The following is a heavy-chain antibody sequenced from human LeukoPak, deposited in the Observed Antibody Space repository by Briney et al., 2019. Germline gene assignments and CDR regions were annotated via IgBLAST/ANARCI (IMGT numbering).Heavy chain of an antibody. Sequence: SETLSLTCAVFGGSFSGYYWSWIRQPPGKGLEWIGEINHSGSTNYNPSLKSRVTISVDTSKNQFSLKLSSVTAADTAVYYCAPGYCSGGSCYPDYWGQGTLVTVSS. V-gene: IGHV4-34*01. CDR3: APGYCSGGSCYPDY. CDR1: GGSFSGYY. J-gene: IGHJ4*02. CDR2: INHSGST. D-gene: IGHD2-15*01.